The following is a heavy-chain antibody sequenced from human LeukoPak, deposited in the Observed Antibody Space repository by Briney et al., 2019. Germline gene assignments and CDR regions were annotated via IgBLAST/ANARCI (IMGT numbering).Heavy chain of an antibody. V-gene: IGHV4-61*02. D-gene: IGHD3-10*01. CDR2: IYTSGST. J-gene: IGHJ5*02. CDR1: GGSISSGSYY. Sequence: PSETLSLTCTVSGGSISSGSYYWSWIRQPAGKGLEWIGRIYTSGSTNYNPSLKSRVTISVDTSKNQFSLKLSSVTAADTAVYYCARRIIGSGLLWFGELLNWFDPWGQGTLVTVSS. CDR3: ARRIIGSGLLWFGELLNWFDP.